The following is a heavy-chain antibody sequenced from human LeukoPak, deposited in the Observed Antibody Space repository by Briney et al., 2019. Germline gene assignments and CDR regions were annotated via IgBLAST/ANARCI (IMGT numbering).Heavy chain of an antibody. Sequence: GGSLRLSCAPSAFIFSYYWMSWVRQAPGKGLEWVANINQDGSEKRYVDSAKGRFTISRDNAENLLYLQMNNLRAEDTAVYYCAREGGSGWYSGWFDPWGQGTLVTVSP. V-gene: IGHV3-7*03. CDR3: AREGGSGWYSGWFDP. CDR2: INQDGSEK. CDR1: AFIFSYYW. J-gene: IGHJ5*02. D-gene: IGHD6-19*01.